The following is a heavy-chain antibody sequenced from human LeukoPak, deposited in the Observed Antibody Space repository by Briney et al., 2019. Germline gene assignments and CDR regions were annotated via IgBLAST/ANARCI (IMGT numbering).Heavy chain of an antibody. Sequence: SVKVSCKASGGTFISYAVSWVRQAPGQGLEWMGGIIPIFGTANYAQKFQGRVTVTADESTSTAYMELSSLRSEDTAVYYCARAHYYDSSGYYDYWGQGTLVTVSS. D-gene: IGHD3-22*01. CDR1: GGTFISYA. CDR3: ARAHYYDSSGYYDY. CDR2: IIPIFGTA. J-gene: IGHJ4*02. V-gene: IGHV1-69*01.